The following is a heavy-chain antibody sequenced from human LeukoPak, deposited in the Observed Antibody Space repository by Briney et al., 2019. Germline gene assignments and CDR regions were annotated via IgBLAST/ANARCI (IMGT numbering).Heavy chain of an antibody. J-gene: IGHJ4*02. CDR1: GFSVNSNY. D-gene: IGHD7-27*01. CDR3: ARDRELGHFGY. V-gene: IGHV3-53*01. CDR2: IYSGGST. Sequence: PGGSLRLSCAASGFSVNSNYMSWVRQVPGKGLEWVSVIYSGGSTYYADSVKGRFTISRDNSKNTLYLQMNSLRAEDTAVYYCARDRELGHFGYWGQGTLVTVSS.